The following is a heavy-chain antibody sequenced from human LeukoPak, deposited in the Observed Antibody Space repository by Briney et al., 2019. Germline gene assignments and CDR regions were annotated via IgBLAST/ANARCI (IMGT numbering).Heavy chain of an antibody. V-gene: IGHV1-2*02. CDR3: ARVGGGGYCYLYFQH. D-gene: IGHD2-21*02. CDR2: INPNSGGT. J-gene: IGHJ1*01. Sequence: ASVKVSCKASGYTFTGYYMHWVRQAAGQGLEWMGWINPNSGGTNYAQKFQGKVTMTRDTSIGTAYMELRSLRSDDTAVYYCARVGGGGYCYLYFQHWGQGTLVTVSS. CDR1: GYTFTGYY.